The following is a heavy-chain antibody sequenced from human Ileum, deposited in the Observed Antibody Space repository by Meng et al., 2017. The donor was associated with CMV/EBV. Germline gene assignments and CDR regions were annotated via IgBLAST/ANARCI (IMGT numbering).Heavy chain of an antibody. Sequence: GESLKISCAASGFTFSSYAMSWVRQAPGKGLEWVSDISGIGDNTYHADSVKGRFTISRDNSKNTPYLQMNSLRGEDTAVYYCAKGVSIFGVLPDYWGQGTRVTVSS. V-gene: IGHV3-23*01. D-gene: IGHD3-3*01. CDR3: AKGVSIFGVLPDY. CDR2: ISGIGDNT. CDR1: GFTFSSYA. J-gene: IGHJ4*02.